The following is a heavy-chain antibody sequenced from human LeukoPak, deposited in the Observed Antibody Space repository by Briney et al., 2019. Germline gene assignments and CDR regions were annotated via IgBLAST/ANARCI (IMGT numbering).Heavy chain of an antibody. CDR1: GGSISSSSYY. D-gene: IGHD3-10*01. CDR2: IYYSGST. Sequence: SETLSLTCTVSGGSISSSSYYWGWIRQPPGKGLEWIGSIYYSGSTYYNPSLKSRVTISVDTSKNQFSLKLSSVTAADTAVYYCARLTYMWFGELYYMDVWGKGTTVTVSS. J-gene: IGHJ6*03. V-gene: IGHV4-39*01. CDR3: ARLTYMWFGELYYMDV.